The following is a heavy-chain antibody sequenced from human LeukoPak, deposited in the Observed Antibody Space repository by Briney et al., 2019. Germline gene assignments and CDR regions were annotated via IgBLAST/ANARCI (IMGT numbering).Heavy chain of an antibody. D-gene: IGHD4-17*01. J-gene: IGHJ4*02. CDR3: AKDGYGVLDY. V-gene: IGHV3-23*01. Sequence: GGSLRLSCAASGFTFSSFAMSWVRQAPGKGLEWVSAISGSGGSTHYADSVKGRFTISRENSQNTLYLHMNSLRAEDTAVYYCAKDGYGVLDYWGQGTLVTVSS. CDR2: ISGSGGST. CDR1: GFTFSSFA.